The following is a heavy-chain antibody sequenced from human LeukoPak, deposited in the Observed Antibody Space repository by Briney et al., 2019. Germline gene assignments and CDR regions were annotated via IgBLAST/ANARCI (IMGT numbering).Heavy chain of an antibody. J-gene: IGHJ4*02. CDR2: ISGSGGST. Sequence: QPGGSLRLSCAASGFTFSSYSMNWVRQAPGKGLEWVSAISGSGGSTYYADSVKGRFTISRDNSKNTLYLQMNSLRAEDTAVYYCAKDPSSSGWYELFDYWGQGTLVTVSS. D-gene: IGHD6-19*01. CDR3: AKDPSSSGWYELFDY. V-gene: IGHV3-23*01. CDR1: GFTFSSYS.